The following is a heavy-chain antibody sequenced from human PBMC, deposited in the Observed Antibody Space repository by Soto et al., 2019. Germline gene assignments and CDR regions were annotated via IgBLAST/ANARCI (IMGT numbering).Heavy chain of an antibody. CDR3: ARDRYYYGSGSYYISWFDP. J-gene: IGHJ5*02. CDR2: ISAYNGNT. Sequence: ASVKVSCKTSGYTFTTYGVSWVRQAPGQGLEWMGRISAYNGNTNCAQKLQGRVTMTTDTSTSTAYMELRGLRSDDTAVYYCARDRYYYGSGSYYISWFDPWGQGTLVTVSS. CDR1: GYTFTTYG. V-gene: IGHV1-18*04. D-gene: IGHD3-10*01.